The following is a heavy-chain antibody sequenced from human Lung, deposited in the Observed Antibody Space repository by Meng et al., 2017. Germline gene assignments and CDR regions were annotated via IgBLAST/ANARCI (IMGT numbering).Heavy chain of an antibody. Sequence: QVQLQESGPGLVKASETLSLTCTVSGGSISTYYWSWIRQPPGKGLEWIGYIYYRGSAYYNPSLKSRVTLSVDTSKNRLSLKLTSVTVADTAVYYCATWTTAWFDPWGQGTLVTVSS. CDR1: GGSISTYY. D-gene: IGHD4-17*01. CDR3: ATWTTAWFDP. CDR2: IYYRGSA. V-gene: IGHV4-59*01. J-gene: IGHJ5*02.